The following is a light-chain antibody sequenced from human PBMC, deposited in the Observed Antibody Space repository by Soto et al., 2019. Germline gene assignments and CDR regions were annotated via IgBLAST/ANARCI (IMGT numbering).Light chain of an antibody. V-gene: IGLV2-14*01. CDR1: SSDVGDYNY. CDR3: SSYTSTPTPFV. CDR2: EVT. J-gene: IGLJ2*01. Sequence: QSALTQPASVSGSPGQSITISCAGTSSDVGDYNYVSWYQHHPGKAPKLILYEVTNRPSGVSNRFSGSKSGNTASLTISGLQFEDGADYYCSSYTSTPTPFVFGGGTKVTVL.